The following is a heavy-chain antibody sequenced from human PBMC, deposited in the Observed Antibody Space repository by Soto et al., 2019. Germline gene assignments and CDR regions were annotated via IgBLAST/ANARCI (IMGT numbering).Heavy chain of an antibody. D-gene: IGHD2-15*01. CDR1: GYTFGYYG. J-gene: IGHJ6*02. V-gene: IGHV1-18*01. CDR3: ARYGHANAVGYFYYYGMDG. Sequence: ASVKVSCKASGYTFGYYGITWVRQAPGQGPEWMGWISGYNGERKYAQKFQGRVTMTTDTSTSTAYMELRSLRSDDTAVYYCARYGHANAVGYFYYYGMDGWGQGTTVTVSS. CDR2: ISGYNGER.